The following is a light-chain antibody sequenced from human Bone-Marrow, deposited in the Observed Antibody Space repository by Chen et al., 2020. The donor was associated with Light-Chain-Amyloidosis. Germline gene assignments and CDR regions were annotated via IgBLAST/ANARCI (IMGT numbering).Light chain of an antibody. V-gene: IGLV1-40*01. J-gene: IGLJ2*01. CDR3: QSYDTALLSLV. CDR1: RSNLGAGYD. CDR2: DSD. Sequence: QSVLTQPPSMSEAPGQRVTISCTWSRSNLGAGYDVHWYQQLPGTSPKLLIYDSDIRPSGVPDRFSASKSGTSASLSITGLQVADEADYYCQSYDTALLSLVFGGGTKLTV.